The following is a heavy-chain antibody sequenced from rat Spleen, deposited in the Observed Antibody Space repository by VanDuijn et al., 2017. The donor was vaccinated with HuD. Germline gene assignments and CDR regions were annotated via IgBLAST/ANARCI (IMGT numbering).Heavy chain of an antibody. CDR2: ISPSGGGT. J-gene: IGHJ3*01. V-gene: IGHV5-25*01. Sequence: EVQLVESGGGLVQPGRSMKLSCAASGFTFSHYDMAWVRQAPKKGLEWVASISPSGGGTYYRDSVKGRFTVSRDNTRSTQFLQMDSLRSEDTATYYCARQDTSGYSNWFTYWGQGTLVTVSS. D-gene: IGHD4-3*01. CDR3: ARQDTSGYSNWFTY. CDR1: GFTFSHYD.